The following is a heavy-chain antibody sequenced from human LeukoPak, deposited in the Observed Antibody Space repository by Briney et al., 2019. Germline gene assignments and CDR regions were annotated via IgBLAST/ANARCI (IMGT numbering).Heavy chain of an antibody. J-gene: IGHJ3*02. CDR2: INHSGST. V-gene: IGHV4-34*01. CDR1: GGSFSGYY. CDR3: ARDIEAFIGFGSLFDAFDI. Sequence: SETLSLTCAVYGGSFSGYYWSWIRQPPGKGLEWIGEINHSGSTNYNPSLKSRVTISVDTSKNQFSLKLSSVTAADTAVYYCARDIEAFIGFGSLFDAFDIWGQGTMVTVSS. D-gene: IGHD3-10*01.